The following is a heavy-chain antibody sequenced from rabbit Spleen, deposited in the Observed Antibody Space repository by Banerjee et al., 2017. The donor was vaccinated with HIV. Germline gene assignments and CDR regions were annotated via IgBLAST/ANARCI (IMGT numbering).Heavy chain of an antibody. D-gene: IGHD5-1*01. CDR3: ARDLVTVIGWNFNL. J-gene: IGHJ4*01. CDR1: EFSFSIGYW. V-gene: IGHV1S40*01. CDR2: IHAGGNGNT. Sequence: QSLEESGGDLVKPGTSLTLTCKASEFSFSIGYWMCWVRQAPGKGLEWIGCIHAGGNGNTYYASWAKGRFTISRTSSTTVFLQMTSLTAADTATYFCARDLVTVIGWNFNLWGQGTLVTVS.